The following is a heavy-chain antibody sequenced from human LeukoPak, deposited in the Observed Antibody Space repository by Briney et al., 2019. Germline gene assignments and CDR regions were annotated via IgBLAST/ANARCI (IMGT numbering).Heavy chain of an antibody. J-gene: IGHJ2*01. CDR2: IIPIFGTA. V-gene: IGHV1-69*13. Sequence: SVKVSCKASGGTFGSYVISWVRQAPGQGLEWMGGIIPIFGTAHYAQKFQGRLTITADESTSTVYMEMSSLRSEDTAMYYCAKEGDTALVPGYFDLWGRGTLVTVSS. CDR3: AKEGDTALVPGYFDL. D-gene: IGHD5-18*01. CDR1: GGTFGSYV.